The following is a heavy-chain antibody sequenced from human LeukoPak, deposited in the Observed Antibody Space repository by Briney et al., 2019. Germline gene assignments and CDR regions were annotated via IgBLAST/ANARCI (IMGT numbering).Heavy chain of an antibody. Sequence: PGASVKVSCKASGYTFSGYYMHWVRQAPGQGLEWMGWINPNSGGTNYAQKFQGRVTMTRDTSISTAYMELSRLRSDDTAVYYCARFLGYCSSTSCWRVETFDYWGQGTLVTVSS. CDR2: INPNSGGT. CDR3: ARFLGYCSSTSCWRVETFDY. V-gene: IGHV1-2*02. CDR1: GYTFSGYY. D-gene: IGHD2-2*01. J-gene: IGHJ4*02.